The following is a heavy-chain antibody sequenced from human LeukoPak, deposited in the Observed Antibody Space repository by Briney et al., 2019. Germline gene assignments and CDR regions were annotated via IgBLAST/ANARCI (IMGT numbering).Heavy chain of an antibody. CDR1: GGSISSSSYY. CDR2: IYYSGST. CDR3: ARTDWALATNWYFDL. D-gene: IGHD3-9*01. Sequence: SETLSLTCTVSGGSISSSSYYWGWIRQPPGKGLEWIGSIYYSGSTYYNPSLKSRVTISVDTSNNQFSLNLSSVTAADTAVYYCARTDWALATNWYFDLWGRGTLVTVSS. V-gene: IGHV4-39*07. J-gene: IGHJ2*01.